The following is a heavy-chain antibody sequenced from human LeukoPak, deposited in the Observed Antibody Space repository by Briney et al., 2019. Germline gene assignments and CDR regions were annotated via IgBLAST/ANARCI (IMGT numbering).Heavy chain of an antibody. CDR3: VKGLKGRGYSYGPY. D-gene: IGHD5-18*01. V-gene: IGHV3-30*02. J-gene: IGHJ4*02. CDR2: IRYDGSNK. CDR1: GFTFSSYG. Sequence: GGSLRLSCAASGFTFSSYGMHWVRQAPGKGLEWVAFIRYDGSNKYYADSVKGRFTISRDNSKNTLYLQMNSLRAEDTAVYYCVKGLKGRGYSYGPYWGQGTLVTVSS.